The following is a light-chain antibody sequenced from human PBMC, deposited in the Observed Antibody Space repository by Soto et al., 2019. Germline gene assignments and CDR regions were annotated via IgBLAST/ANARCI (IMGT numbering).Light chain of an antibody. CDR3: QQRSNWPS. J-gene: IGKJ5*01. CDR2: GAS. Sequence: EIVMTQSPATLSVSPGERATFSCRASQSVNTNLAWYQLKPGQAPRLLIYGASSRATGIPDRFSGSGSGTDFTLTISSLEPEDFAVYYCQQRSNWPSFGQGTRLEIK. CDR1: QSVNTN. V-gene: IGKV3-11*01.